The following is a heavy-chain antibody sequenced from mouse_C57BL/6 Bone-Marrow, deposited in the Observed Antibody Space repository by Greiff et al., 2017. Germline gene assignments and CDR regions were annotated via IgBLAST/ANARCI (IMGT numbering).Heavy chain of an antibody. V-gene: IGHV1-82*01. Sequence: VQLVESGPELVKPGASVKISCKASGYAFSSSWLNWVKQRPGKGLEWIGRIYPGDGDTNYNGKFKGKATLTADKSSSTAYMQLSSLTSEDSAVYFCAMGGYPHYYAMDYWGQGTSVTVSS. CDR1: GYAFSSSW. CDR3: AMGGYPHYYAMDY. J-gene: IGHJ4*01. D-gene: IGHD1-2*01. CDR2: IYPGDGDT.